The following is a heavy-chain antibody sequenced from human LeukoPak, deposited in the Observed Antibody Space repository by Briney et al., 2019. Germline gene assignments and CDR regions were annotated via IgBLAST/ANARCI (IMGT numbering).Heavy chain of an antibody. CDR1: GYTLTELS. J-gene: IGHJ4*02. V-gene: IGHV1-24*01. Sequence: RASVKVSCKVSGYTLTELSMHWVRQAPGKGLEWMGGFDPEDGETIYAQKFQGRVTMTEDTSTDTAYMELSSLRSEDTAVYYCATDHRLVRGYSGYELDYWGQGTLVTVSS. D-gene: IGHD5-12*01. CDR2: FDPEDGET. CDR3: ATDHRLVRGYSGYELDY.